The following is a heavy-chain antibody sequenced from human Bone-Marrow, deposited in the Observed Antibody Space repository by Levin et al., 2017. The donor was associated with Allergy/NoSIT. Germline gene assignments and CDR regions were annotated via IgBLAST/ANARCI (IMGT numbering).Heavy chain of an antibody. CDR2: IYYSGST. CDR1: GASIRSSGYY. D-gene: IGHD6-19*01. V-gene: IGHV4-31*03. J-gene: IGHJ6*02. CDR3: ARDRAGERYYYGMDV. Sequence: KPSETLSLTCTVSGASIRSSGYYWNWIRQHPGKGLEWIGYIYYSGSTYYNPSLKSRLTISVDTSKNQFSVKLTSVTAADTAIYYCARDRAGERYYYGMDVWGPGTTVSVSS.